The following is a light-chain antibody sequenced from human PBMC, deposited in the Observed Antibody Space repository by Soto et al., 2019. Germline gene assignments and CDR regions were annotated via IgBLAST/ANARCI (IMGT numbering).Light chain of an antibody. CDR2: AVS. CDR3: QQRSNWPIT. V-gene: IGKV3D-20*02. J-gene: IGKJ1*01. Sequence: EIVLTQSPGTLSLSPGERATSCCRGSRTVDSTYLAWYQQKAGQAPRLLIYAVSTRATGIPDRFSGSGSGTDFTLTISRLEPEDFAVYYCQQRSNWPITFGQGTKVDIK. CDR1: RTVDSTY.